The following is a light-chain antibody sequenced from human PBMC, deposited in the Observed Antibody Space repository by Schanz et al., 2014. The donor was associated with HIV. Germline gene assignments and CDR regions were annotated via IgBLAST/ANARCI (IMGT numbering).Light chain of an antibody. Sequence: VLTQSPDTLSLSPGEDATLSCRVSQSVGSNIAWYQQKRDQPPRLVIYATSTRAAGIPDRFSGTGSGTDFTLTISSLQSEDFAIYYCQQYKSWPPLTFGGGTKVEIK. CDR1: QSVGSN. V-gene: IGKV3D-15*01. CDR3: QQYKSWPPLT. J-gene: IGKJ4*01. CDR2: ATS.